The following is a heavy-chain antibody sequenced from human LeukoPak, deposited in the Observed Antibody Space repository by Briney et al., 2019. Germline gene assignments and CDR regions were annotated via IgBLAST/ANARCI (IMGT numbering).Heavy chain of an antibody. CDR1: GFTFKSYA. Sequence: GGSLRLSCAASGFTFKSYAMTWVRQAPGKGLEWVSTISSSGGGTFYADSVKGRFTISRDNSKNTLYLKMNSLTVEDTAVYYCAKVMIAFNAFDYWGQGTLATVSS. CDR2: ISSSGGGT. CDR3: AKVMIAFNAFDY. J-gene: IGHJ4*02. V-gene: IGHV3-23*01. D-gene: IGHD3-22*01.